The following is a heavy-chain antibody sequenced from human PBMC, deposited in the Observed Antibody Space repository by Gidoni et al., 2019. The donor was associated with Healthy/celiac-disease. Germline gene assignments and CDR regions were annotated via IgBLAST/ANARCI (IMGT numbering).Heavy chain of an antibody. CDR3: ARERRRRGYDYIWGSYRPQGDFQH. CDR1: GFTFSSSG. D-gene: IGHD3-16*02. V-gene: IGHV3-30*03. Sequence: QVQLVESGGGVVQPGRSLRLSCAASGFTFSSSGMHWVRQPPGKGLEWVAVISYDGSNKYYADSVKGRFTIARDNSKNTLYLQMNSLRAEDTAVYYCARERRRRGYDYIWGSYRPQGDFQHWGQGTLVTVSS. J-gene: IGHJ1*01. CDR2: ISYDGSNK.